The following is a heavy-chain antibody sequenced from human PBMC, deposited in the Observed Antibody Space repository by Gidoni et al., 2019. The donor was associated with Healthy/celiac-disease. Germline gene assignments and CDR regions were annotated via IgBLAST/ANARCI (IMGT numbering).Heavy chain of an antibody. D-gene: IGHD3-3*01. Sequence: EVQLVESGGGLVKPGGSLRLSCAASGFTFSNAWMSWVRQAPGKGLEWVGRIKSKTDGGTTDYAAPVKGRFTISRDDSKNTLYLQMNSLKTEDTAVYYCTTPLSLEWLFPVWGQGTLVTVSS. CDR3: TTPLSLEWLFPV. CDR1: GFTFSNAW. J-gene: IGHJ4*02. CDR2: IKSKTDGGTT. V-gene: IGHV3-15*01.